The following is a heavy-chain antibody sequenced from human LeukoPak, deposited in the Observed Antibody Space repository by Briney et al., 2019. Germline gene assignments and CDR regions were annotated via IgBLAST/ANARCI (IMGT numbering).Heavy chain of an antibody. V-gene: IGHV3-7*03. Sequence: GGSLRLSCAASGFTFSSYWMSWVRQAPGKGLGWVANIKQDGSEKYYVDSVKGRFTISRDNSKNTLYLQMNSLRAEDTAVYYCAKPELPDYDSSGDSGYWGQGTLVTVSS. J-gene: IGHJ4*02. CDR1: GFTFSSYW. D-gene: IGHD3-22*01. CDR2: IKQDGSEK. CDR3: AKPELPDYDSSGDSGY.